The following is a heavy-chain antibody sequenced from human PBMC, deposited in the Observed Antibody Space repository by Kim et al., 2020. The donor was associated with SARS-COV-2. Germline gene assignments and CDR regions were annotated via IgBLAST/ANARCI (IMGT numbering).Heavy chain of an antibody. Sequence: GGSLRLSCAASGFTFSDYYMSWIRQAPGKGLEWVSYISSSGSTIYYADSVKGRFTISRDNAKNSLYLQMNSLRAEDTAVYYCARVSISYYYDSSGYYSDYWGQGTLVTVSS. CDR1: GFTFSDYY. V-gene: IGHV3-11*01. CDR2: ISSSGSTI. CDR3: ARVSISYYYDSSGYYSDY. J-gene: IGHJ4*02. D-gene: IGHD3-22*01.